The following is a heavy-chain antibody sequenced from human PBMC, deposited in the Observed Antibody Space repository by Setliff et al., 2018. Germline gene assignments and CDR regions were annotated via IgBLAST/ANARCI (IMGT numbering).Heavy chain of an antibody. CDR2: ISSSSSTI. J-gene: IGHJ6*02. V-gene: IGHV3-48*04. CDR1: GFTFSSYS. D-gene: IGHD3-9*01. CDR3: ARAYYGTVNGYSSYYGLDV. Sequence: GSLRLSCAASGFTFSSYSMNWVRQAPGKGLEWVSYISSSSSTIYYADSVKGRFTISRDNAKNTLYLQMNSLRAEDTAVYYCARAYYGTVNGYSSYYGLDVWGQGTTVTVSS.